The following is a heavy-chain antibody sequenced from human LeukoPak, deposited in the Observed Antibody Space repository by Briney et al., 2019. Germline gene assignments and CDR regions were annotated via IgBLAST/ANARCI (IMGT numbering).Heavy chain of an antibody. V-gene: IGHV1-8*01. CDR3: ARVAYYYDSSGYYQRLKYFDY. J-gene: IGHJ4*02. Sequence: ASVKVSCKASGYTFTSYDINWVRQATGQGLEWMGWMNPNSGNTGYAQKFQGRVTMTRNTSISTAYMELSSLRSEDTAVYHCARVAYYYDSSGYYQRLKYFDYWGQGTLATVSS. CDR2: MNPNSGNT. D-gene: IGHD3-22*01. CDR1: GYTFTSYD.